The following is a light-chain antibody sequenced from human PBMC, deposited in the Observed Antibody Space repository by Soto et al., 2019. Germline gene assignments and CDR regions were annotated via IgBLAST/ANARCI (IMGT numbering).Light chain of an antibody. V-gene: IGKV3-15*01. J-gene: IGKJ5*01. CDR1: ESVSRS. CDR3: QQYNSWPPIT. Sequence: VMTQSPATLSVPPGESATLSCRASESVSRSLAWYQQKPGQAPRLLIYDASTRATGIPDRFSGGGSGTEFTLTISSLQSEDFVVYDCQQYNSWPPITFGQGTRLEI. CDR2: DAS.